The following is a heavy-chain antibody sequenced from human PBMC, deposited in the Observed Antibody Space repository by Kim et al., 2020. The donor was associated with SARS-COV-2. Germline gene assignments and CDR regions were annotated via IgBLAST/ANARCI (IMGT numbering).Heavy chain of an antibody. CDR3: AKSDWFEP. Sequence: NGSINGYAESVRGRLTISREDAKNTVYLQMDSLRVEDTAVYYCAKSDWFEPWGQGTLVTVSS. J-gene: IGHJ5*02. V-gene: IGHV3-74*01. CDR2: NGSIN.